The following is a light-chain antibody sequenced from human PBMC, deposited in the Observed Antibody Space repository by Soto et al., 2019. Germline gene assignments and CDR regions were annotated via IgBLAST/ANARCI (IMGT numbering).Light chain of an antibody. V-gene: IGLV2-14*01. CDR3: SSYTSSSTLV. J-gene: IGLJ1*01. Sequence: QSALTQPASVSGSPGQSITISCTGTSIDVGGYNYVSWYQQYPGKVPKLMIHEVSNRPSGVSSRFSGSKSGDTASLTISGLQPEDEADYYCSSYTSSSTLVFGTGTKLNVL. CDR1: SIDVGGYNY. CDR2: EVS.